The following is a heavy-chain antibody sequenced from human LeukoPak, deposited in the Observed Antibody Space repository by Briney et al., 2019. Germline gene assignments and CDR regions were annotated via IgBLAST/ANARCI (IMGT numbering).Heavy chain of an antibody. V-gene: IGHV3-30*02. CDR2: IRYDGSNK. J-gene: IGHJ4*02. CDR1: GFTFSSYG. CDR3: VSMIVVA. Sequence: GGSLRLSCAASGFTFSSYGMHWVRQAPGKGLEWVAFIRYDGSNKYYADSVKGRFTISRDNSKNTPYLQMNSLRAEDTAVYYCVSMIVVAWGQGTLVTVSS. D-gene: IGHD3-22*01.